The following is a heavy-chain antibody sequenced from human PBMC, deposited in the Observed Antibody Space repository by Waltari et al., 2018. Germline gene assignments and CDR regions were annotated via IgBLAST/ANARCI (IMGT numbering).Heavy chain of an antibody. V-gene: IGHV3-23*01. CDR1: GITFSSYA. Sequence: EVQLLESGGGLVQPGGSLRRTCAASGITFSSYAMSWVRQAPGKGREWSSAISGCDGRSSYADYVNGRLTICRDNSTNTLYLQMNSLSAEDTAAYYSAKAYSLPGYSSSLPGLFDYWGQGTLVTVSS. D-gene: IGHD6-13*01. CDR2: ISGCDGRS. J-gene: IGHJ4*02. CDR3: AKAYSLPGYSSSLPGLFDY.